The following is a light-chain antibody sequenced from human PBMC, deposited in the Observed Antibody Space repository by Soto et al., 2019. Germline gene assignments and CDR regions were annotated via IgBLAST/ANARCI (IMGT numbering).Light chain of an antibody. V-gene: IGKV3-15*01. CDR2: GAS. CDR3: HQYNDWWT. Sequence: EIVMTQSPATLSVSPGEGATLSCRASQSVSSNLTWYQQKPGQAPRLLIYGASTRATGVPARFSGSGSGTEFTLTISSIQSEDFAVYYCHQYNDWWTFGQGTKVEIK. J-gene: IGKJ1*01. CDR1: QSVSSN.